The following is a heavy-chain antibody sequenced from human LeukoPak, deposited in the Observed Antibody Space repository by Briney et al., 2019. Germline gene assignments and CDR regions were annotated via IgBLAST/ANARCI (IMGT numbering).Heavy chain of an antibody. CDR3: AREGVGYCSSTSCGSYGMDV. CDR1: GFTFSSYA. D-gene: IGHD2-2*01. CDR2: VSDDGGST. V-gene: IGHV3-23*01. Sequence: GGSLRLSCAASGFTFSSYAMSWVRQAPGKGLEWVSAVSDDGGSTYYAASVEGRFTISRDNSKNTLYLQMNSLRAEDTAVYYCAREGVGYCSSTSCGSYGMDVWGQGTTVTVSS. J-gene: IGHJ6*02.